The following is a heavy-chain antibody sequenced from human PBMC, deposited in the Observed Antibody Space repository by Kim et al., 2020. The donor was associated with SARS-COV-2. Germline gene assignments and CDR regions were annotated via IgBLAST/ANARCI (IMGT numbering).Heavy chain of an antibody. CDR3: ARVGPVATIMKPRYYFDY. D-gene: IGHD5-12*01. CDR2: IIPIFGTA. CDR1: GGTFSSYA. Sequence: SVKVSCKASGGTFSSYAISWVRQAPGQGLEWMGGIIPIFGTANYAQKFQGRVTITADESTSTAYMELSSLRSEDTAVYYCARVGPVATIMKPRYYFDYWGQGTLVTVSS. V-gene: IGHV1-69*13. J-gene: IGHJ4*02.